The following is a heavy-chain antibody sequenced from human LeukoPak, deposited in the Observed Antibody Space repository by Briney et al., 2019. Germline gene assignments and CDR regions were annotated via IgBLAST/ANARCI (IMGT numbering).Heavy chain of an antibody. D-gene: IGHD6-19*01. CDR1: GGSISGHY. V-gene: IGHV4-59*11. CDR2: ISYSGST. Sequence: SETLSLTCTVSGGSISGHYWSWIRQPPGKGLEWIGYISYSGSTNYNPSLKSRVTISVDTSRNQFSLKLNSVIAADTAVYYRARGGWYRDYWGQGTLVTVSS. CDR3: ARGGWYRDY. J-gene: IGHJ4*02.